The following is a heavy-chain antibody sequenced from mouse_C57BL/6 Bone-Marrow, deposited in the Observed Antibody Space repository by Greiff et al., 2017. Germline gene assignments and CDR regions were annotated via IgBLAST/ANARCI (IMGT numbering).Heavy chain of an antibody. D-gene: IGHD2-5*01. CDR1: GYTFTSYW. CDR2: IHPNSGST. Sequence: VQLQQPGAELVKPGASVKLSCKASGYTFTSYWMHWVKQRPGQGLEWIGMIHPNSGSTNYNEKFKSKATLTVDKSSSTAYMQLSGLTSEYSAVYDGARAYHCSNYVGAVDNWGQGNAVTVTS. J-gene: IGHJ4*01. V-gene: IGHV1-64*01. CDR3: ARAYHCSNYVGAVDN.